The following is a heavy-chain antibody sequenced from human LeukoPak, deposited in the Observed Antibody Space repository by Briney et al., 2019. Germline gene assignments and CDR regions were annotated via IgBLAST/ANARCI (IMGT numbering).Heavy chain of an antibody. CDR2: ISSSGTYI. CDR1: GFTFSSYA. Sequence: GGSLRLSCAASGFTFSSYAMNWVRQAPGKGLEWVSSISSSGTYIYYADSVKGRFTMSRDNAKNSVYLRMNSLRAEDTAVYYCAREYYYDSSLAFDIWGQGTMVTVSS. CDR3: AREYYYDSSLAFDI. J-gene: IGHJ3*02. D-gene: IGHD3-22*01. V-gene: IGHV3-21*06.